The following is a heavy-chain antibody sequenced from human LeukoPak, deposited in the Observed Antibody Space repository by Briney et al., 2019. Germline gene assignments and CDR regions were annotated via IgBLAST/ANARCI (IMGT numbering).Heavy chain of an antibody. V-gene: IGHV4-59*01. Sequence: SETLSLTCTVSGGSISGYYWSWIRQPPGKGLEWIGYIYYSGSTNYNPSLKSRVTISVDTSKNQFSLKLSSVTAADTAVYYCARDITSRYYYDSSGSPFDAFDIWGQGTMVTVSS. D-gene: IGHD3-22*01. CDR3: ARDITSRYYYDSSGSPFDAFDI. J-gene: IGHJ3*02. CDR1: GGSISGYY. CDR2: IYYSGST.